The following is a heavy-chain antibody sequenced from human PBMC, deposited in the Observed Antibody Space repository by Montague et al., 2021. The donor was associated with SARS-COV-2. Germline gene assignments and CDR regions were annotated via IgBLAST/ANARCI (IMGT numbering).Heavy chain of an antibody. CDR2: ISSSSSYT. CDR3: ARIAVNSGYDMDV. D-gene: IGHD1-26*01. Sequence: SLRLSCAASGFTFSDYYMSWIRQAPGKGLEWVSYISSSSSYTNYADSVKGRFTISRDNAKNSLYLQMNSLRAEDTAVYYCARIAVNSGYDMDVWGQGTTVTVSS. J-gene: IGHJ6*02. V-gene: IGHV3-11*03. CDR1: GFTFSDYY.